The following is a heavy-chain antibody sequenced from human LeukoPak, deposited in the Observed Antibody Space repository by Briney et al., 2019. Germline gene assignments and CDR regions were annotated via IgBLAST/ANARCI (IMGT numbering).Heavy chain of an antibody. Sequence: ASVKVSCTASGYTFTGYYMHWVRQAPGQGLEWMGWISAYNGNTNYAQKLQGRVTMTTDTSTSTAYMELRSLRSDDTAVYYCARGAVAGTDNWFDPWGQGTLVTVSS. D-gene: IGHD6-19*01. V-gene: IGHV1-18*04. CDR3: ARGAVAGTDNWFDP. J-gene: IGHJ5*02. CDR2: ISAYNGNT. CDR1: GYTFTGYY.